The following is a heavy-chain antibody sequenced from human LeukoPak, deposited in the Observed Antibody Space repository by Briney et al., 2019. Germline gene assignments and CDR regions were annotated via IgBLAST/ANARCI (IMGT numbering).Heavy chain of an antibody. Sequence: GALRLSCAASGFTFSRSDMNWVRQAPGKGLEWVSSISSSSSYIYYTDSLKGRFTISRDNAKNSLYLQMNSLRAEDTAVYYCTKVYYYDSSGYYPTDYWGQGTLVTVSS. CDR1: GFTFSRSD. J-gene: IGHJ4*02. V-gene: IGHV3-21*04. CDR2: ISSSSSYI. D-gene: IGHD3-22*01. CDR3: TKVYYYDSSGYYPTDY.